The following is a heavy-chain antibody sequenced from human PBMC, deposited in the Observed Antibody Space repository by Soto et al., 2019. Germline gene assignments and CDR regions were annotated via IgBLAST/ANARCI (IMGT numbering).Heavy chain of an antibody. CDR2: IYYSGST. J-gene: IGHJ3*02. V-gene: IGHV4-59*01. D-gene: IGHD3-9*01. CDR3: ARVYFDWFGAFDI. CDR1: GGSISSYY. Sequence: QVQLQESGPGLVKPSETLSLTCTVSGGSISSYYWSWIRQPPGKGLEWIGYIYYSGSTNYNPSLKSRVTISVDTSKNQFSLKLSSVTAADTAVYYCARVYFDWFGAFDIWGQGTMVTVSS.